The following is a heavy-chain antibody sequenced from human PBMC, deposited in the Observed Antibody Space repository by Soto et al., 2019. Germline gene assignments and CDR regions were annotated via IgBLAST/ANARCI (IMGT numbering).Heavy chain of an antibody. V-gene: IGHV5-10-1*01. CDR1: GYSFTSYW. Sequence: GESLKISCKGSGYSFTSYWISWVRQMPGKGLEWMGRIDPSDSYTNYSPSFQGHVTISADKSISTAYLQWSSLKASDTAMYYCASGSGWYHYYYGMDVWGQGTTVTVSS. CDR3: ASGSGWYHYYYGMDV. J-gene: IGHJ6*02. CDR2: IDPSDSYT. D-gene: IGHD6-19*01.